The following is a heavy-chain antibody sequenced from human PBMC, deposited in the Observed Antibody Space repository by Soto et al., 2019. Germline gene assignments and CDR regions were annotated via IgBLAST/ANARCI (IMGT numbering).Heavy chain of an antibody. CDR1: GYTFTGFY. CDR3: ARGLVGYESLDY. Sequence: QVQLVQSGAEVKKPGASVKVSCKASGYTFTGFYIHWVRQAPGQGLEWMGWINPNSGGTNFAQTFQGRVTMTRDTSISTAFMELSRLRSDDTAVFHCARGLVGYESLDYWGQGTLVTVSS. CDR2: INPNSGGT. V-gene: IGHV1-2*02. D-gene: IGHD5-12*01. J-gene: IGHJ4*02.